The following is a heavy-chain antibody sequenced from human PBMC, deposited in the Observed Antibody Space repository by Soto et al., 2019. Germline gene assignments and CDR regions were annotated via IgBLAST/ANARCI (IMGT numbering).Heavy chain of an antibody. CDR3: ARLMGTSFDL. V-gene: IGHV1-69*13. Sequence: SVKVSCKASGATFGRYAISWVRQAPGQGLEWMGGIIPIFGPIKYAQRFQGRVTISADSSITTVYMELTSLRSEDTAVYFCARLMGTSFDLWGQGTLVTVSS. D-gene: IGHD2-8*01. CDR2: IIPIFGPI. J-gene: IGHJ4*02. CDR1: GATFGRYA.